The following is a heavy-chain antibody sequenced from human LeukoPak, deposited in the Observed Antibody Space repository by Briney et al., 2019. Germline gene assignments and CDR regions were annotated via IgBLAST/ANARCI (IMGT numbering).Heavy chain of an antibody. CDR3: ARVEWEYTAMVTGPRGMDV. CDR1: GYTFTSYY. D-gene: IGHD5-18*01. Sequence: ASVKVSCKASGYTFTSYYTHWVRQAPGQGLEWMGIINPSGGSTSYAQKFQGRVTMTRDTSTSTVYMELSSLRSEDTAVYYCARVEWEYTAMVTGPRGMDVWGQGTTVTVSS. CDR2: INPSGGST. V-gene: IGHV1-46*01. J-gene: IGHJ6*02.